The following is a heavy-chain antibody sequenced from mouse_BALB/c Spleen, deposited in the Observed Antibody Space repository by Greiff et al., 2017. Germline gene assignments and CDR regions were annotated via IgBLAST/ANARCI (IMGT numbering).Heavy chain of an antibody. D-gene: IGHD4-1*01. Sequence: QGQLQQSGAELVRPGVSVKISCKGSGYTFTDYAMHWVKQSHAKSLEWIGVISTYYGDASYNQKFKGKATMTVDKSSSTAYMELARLTSEDSAIYYCAKTGTNYYAMDYWGQGTSVTVSS. V-gene: IGHV1S137*01. CDR2: ISTYYGDA. CDR3: AKTGTNYYAMDY. CDR1: GYTFTDYA. J-gene: IGHJ4*01.